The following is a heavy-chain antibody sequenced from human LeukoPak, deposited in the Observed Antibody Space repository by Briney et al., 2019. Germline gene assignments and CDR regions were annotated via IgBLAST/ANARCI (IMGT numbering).Heavy chain of an antibody. Sequence: SETLSLTCAVSGGSISSGGYSWSWIRQHPGKGLEWIGYIYYSGSTYYNPSLKSRVTISVDTSKNQFSLKLSSVTAADTAVYYCASYDYGDYNFDYWGQGTLVTVSS. CDR3: ASYDYGDYNFDY. CDR1: GGSISSGGYS. V-gene: IGHV4-31*11. J-gene: IGHJ4*02. D-gene: IGHD4-17*01. CDR2: IYYSGST.